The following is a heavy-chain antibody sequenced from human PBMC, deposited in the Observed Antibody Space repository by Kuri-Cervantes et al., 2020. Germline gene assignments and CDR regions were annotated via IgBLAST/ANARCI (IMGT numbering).Heavy chain of an antibody. CDR1: GFTFSSYA. J-gene: IGHJ4*02. Sequence: GESLKISCAASGFTFSSYAMHWVRQAPGKGLEWVAVISYDGSNKYYADSVKGRFTISRDNSKNTLYLQMDSLRAEDTARYYCAKDRFTDNWGIIDYWGQGTLVTVSS. D-gene: IGHD1-1*01. CDR2: ISYDGSNK. V-gene: IGHV3-30-3*01. CDR3: AKDRFTDNWGIIDY.